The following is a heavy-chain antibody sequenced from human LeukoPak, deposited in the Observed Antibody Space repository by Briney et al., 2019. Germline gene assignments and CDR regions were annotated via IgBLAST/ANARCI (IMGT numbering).Heavy chain of an antibody. CDR2: IKQDGSEK. Sequence: PGASLTLSCAASGFTFRNYAMSWVRQAPGKGLEWVANIKQDGSEKYYVDSVKGRFTISRDNAKNSLYLQMNSLRAEDTALYYCASGRQLGYWGQGTLVTVSS. CDR1: GFTFRNYA. V-gene: IGHV3-7*01. CDR3: ASGRQLGY. J-gene: IGHJ4*02. D-gene: IGHD4-11*01.